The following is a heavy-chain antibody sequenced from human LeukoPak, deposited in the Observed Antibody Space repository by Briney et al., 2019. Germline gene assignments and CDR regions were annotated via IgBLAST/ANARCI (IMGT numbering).Heavy chain of an antibody. J-gene: IGHJ5*02. V-gene: IGHV5-51*01. CDR2: IYPGDSDT. Sequence: RRGASLQISCKGSGCIFTRNWIGCVRQLPGKGLEWMGIIYPGDSDTRYSPSFQGQVTISADKSINTAYLQWSSLKASDTAIYYCARLSSRGYEISWWFDPWGQGTLVTVSS. D-gene: IGHD5-12*01. CDR3: ARLSSRGYEISWWFDP. CDR1: GCIFTRNW.